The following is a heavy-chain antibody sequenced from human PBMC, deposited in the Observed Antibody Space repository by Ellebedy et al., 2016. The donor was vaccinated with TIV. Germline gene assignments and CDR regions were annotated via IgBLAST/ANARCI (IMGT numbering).Heavy chain of an antibody. D-gene: IGHD3-9*01. J-gene: IGHJ5*01. CDR3: VKDSHKILTGFLYGNSWFDS. V-gene: IGHV3-43*02. CDR1: GFSVDDYA. CDR2: ISGDGGDT. Sequence: GGSLRLSCAASGFSVDDYAMHWVRQAPGKGLEWLSLISGDGGDTYYADSVWGRFTISRDNSKNSLYLHMKSLRVEDTAFYYCVKDSHKILTGFLYGNSWFDSWGQGTLVTVSS.